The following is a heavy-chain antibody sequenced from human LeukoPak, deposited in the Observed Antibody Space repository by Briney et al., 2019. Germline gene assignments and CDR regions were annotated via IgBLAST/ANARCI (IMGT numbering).Heavy chain of an antibody. D-gene: IGHD3-22*01. CDR3: ARLHSGNYLPYFNF. V-gene: IGHV4-4*07. CDR2: MYTSGSS. CDR1: GGSIGSYH. J-gene: IGHJ4*02. Sequence: SETLSLTCTVSGGSIGSYHWSWIRQPAGKGLEWIGHMYTSGSSNYNPSLKSRLTMSVDTSRNQFSLKLSSVTAADTAVYYCARLHSGNYLPYFNFWGQGTLVTVSS.